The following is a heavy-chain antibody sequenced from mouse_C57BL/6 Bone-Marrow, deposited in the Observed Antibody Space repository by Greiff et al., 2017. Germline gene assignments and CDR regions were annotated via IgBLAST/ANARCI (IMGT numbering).Heavy chain of an antibody. Sequence: VQLQQSGAELARPGASVKLSCKASGYTFTSYGISWVKQRTGQGLEWIGEIYPRSGNTYYNEKFKGKATLTADKSSSTAYMELRCLTSEDSAVYFCARDNSYDSPLGYWGQGTLVTVSA. CDR1: GYTFTSYG. CDR2: IYPRSGNT. D-gene: IGHD2-12*01. CDR3: ARDNSYDSPLGY. J-gene: IGHJ3*01. V-gene: IGHV1-81*01.